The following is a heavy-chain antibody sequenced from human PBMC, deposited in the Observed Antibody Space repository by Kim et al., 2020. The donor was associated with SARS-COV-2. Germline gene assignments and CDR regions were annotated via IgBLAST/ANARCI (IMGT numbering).Heavy chain of an antibody. CDR2: ISYDGSNK. D-gene: IGHD3-16*01. V-gene: IGHV3-30*18. CDR3: AKSPNWVY. Sequence: GGSLRLSCAASGFTFSSYGMHWVRQAPGKGLEWVAVISYDGSNKYYADSVKGRFTISRDNSKNTLYLQMNSLRAEDTAVYYCAKSPNWVYWGQGTLVTVSS. CDR1: GFTFSSYG. J-gene: IGHJ4*02.